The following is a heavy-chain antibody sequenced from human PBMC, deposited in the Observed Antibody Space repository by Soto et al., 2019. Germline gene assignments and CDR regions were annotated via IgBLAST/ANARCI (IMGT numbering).Heavy chain of an antibody. CDR2: ISGSGGST. CDR3: AKGVGARLLRGEICYCFDP. D-gene: IGHD2-15*01. Sequence: PGRSNRLRYAAAWGNFGNHAGSWVSQVKGKGLEWVAAISGSGGSTYYADSVKGRFTISRDNSKNTLYLQMTSLRAEDTAVYYCAKGVGARLLRGEICYCFDPWGQGTLVTV. CDR1: WGNFGNHA. V-gene: IGHV3-23*01. J-gene: IGHJ5*02.